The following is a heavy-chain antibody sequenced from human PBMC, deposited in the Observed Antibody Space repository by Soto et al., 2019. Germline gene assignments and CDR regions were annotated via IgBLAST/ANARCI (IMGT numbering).Heavy chain of an antibody. CDR1: RGIFSSYT. D-gene: IGHD2-21*02. Sequence: QVQLLQSGAEVKRPGSSVKVSCKASRGIFSSYTINWLRQAPGQGLVWLGWIIPIFGSASYAQKLQGRVTITADESTSTAYMELSSLRSEDTAVYYCARVSNTGVVTTLYYGMDVWGQGTTVTVSS. CDR2: IIPIFGSA. J-gene: IGHJ6*02. V-gene: IGHV1-69*01. CDR3: ARVSNTGVVTTLYYGMDV.